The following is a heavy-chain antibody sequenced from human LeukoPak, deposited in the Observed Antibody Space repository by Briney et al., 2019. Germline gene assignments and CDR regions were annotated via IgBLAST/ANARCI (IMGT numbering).Heavy chain of an antibody. Sequence: GGSLGLSCAASGFTFSSYSMNWVRQAPGKGLEWVSSISSSSSYIYYADSVKGRFTISRDNAKNSLYLQMNSLRAEDTAVYYCARVIYSGWEGELSDWGQGTLVTVSS. CDR1: GFTFSSYS. D-gene: IGHD6-19*01. V-gene: IGHV3-21*01. CDR3: ARVIYSGWEGELSD. CDR2: ISSSSSYI. J-gene: IGHJ4*02.